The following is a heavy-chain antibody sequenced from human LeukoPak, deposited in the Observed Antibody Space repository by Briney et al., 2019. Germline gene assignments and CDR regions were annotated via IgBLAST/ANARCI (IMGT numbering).Heavy chain of an antibody. V-gene: IGHV1-2*06. CDR1: GYTFTGYY. CDR3: ATDAWGYYDSSGYYRQADY. D-gene: IGHD3-22*01. Sequence: GAXXXVSCKPSGYTFTGYYMHWVRQAPGQGLEWMGQINPNSGGTNYAQKFQCRFTMTRDTSITTAYMELSRLRSDDTAVYYCATDAWGYYDSSGYYRQADYWGQGTLVTVSS. CDR2: INPNSGGT. J-gene: IGHJ4*02.